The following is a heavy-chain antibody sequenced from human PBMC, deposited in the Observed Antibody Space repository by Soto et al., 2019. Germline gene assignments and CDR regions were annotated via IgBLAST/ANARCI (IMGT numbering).Heavy chain of an antibody. CDR1: Y. J-gene: IGHJ4*02. CDR3: ASYYYDSSGTYYFDY. Sequence: YWGWIRQPPGKGLEWIGEINHSGSTNYNPSLKSRVTISVDTSKNQFSLKLSSVTAADTAVYYCASYYYDSSGTYYFDYWGQGTLVTVSS. CDR2: INHSGST. V-gene: IGHV4-34*01. D-gene: IGHD3-22*01.